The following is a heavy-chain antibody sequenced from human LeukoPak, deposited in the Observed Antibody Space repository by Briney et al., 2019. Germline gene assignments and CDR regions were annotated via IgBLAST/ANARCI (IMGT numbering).Heavy chain of an antibody. CDR1: GGSISSYF. D-gene: IGHD6-19*01. V-gene: IGHV4-59*01. Sequence: SETLSLTRTVSGGSISSYFWIWIRQPPGKGLDWIGFIYYSGITNYNPSLKSRVTISVDTSKNQFSLKVSSVTAADTAVYYCAREGVAGTLGLDVWGQGTTVTVSS. CDR2: IYYSGIT. J-gene: IGHJ6*02. CDR3: AREGVAGTLGLDV.